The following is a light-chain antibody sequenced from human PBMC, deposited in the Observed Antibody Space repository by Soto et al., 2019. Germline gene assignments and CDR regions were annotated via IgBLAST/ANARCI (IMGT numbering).Light chain of an antibody. CDR2: EVS. Sequence: QSALTQPASVSGSPGQSSTISCTGTSSDVGGYNYVSWYQQHPGKAPKLMIYEVSNRPSGVSNRFSGSKSGNTASLTISGLQAADEADYYCSSYTSRSTLVFGTGTKLTV. J-gene: IGLJ1*01. CDR1: SSDVGGYNY. V-gene: IGLV2-14*01. CDR3: SSYTSRSTLV.